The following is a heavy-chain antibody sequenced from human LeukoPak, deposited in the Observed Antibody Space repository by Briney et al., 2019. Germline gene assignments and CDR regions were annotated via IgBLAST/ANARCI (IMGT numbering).Heavy chain of an antibody. CDR3: ARTTVTPGEFDP. V-gene: IGHV3-48*03. CDR2: ISSSGSTI. Sequence: GGSLRLSCAASGFTFSSYEMNWVRQAPGKGLEWVSYISSSGSTIYYADSVKGRFTISRDNAKNSLYLQMNSLRAEDTAVYYCARTTVTPGEFDPWGQGTLVTVSS. CDR1: GFTFSSYE. J-gene: IGHJ5*02. D-gene: IGHD4-17*01.